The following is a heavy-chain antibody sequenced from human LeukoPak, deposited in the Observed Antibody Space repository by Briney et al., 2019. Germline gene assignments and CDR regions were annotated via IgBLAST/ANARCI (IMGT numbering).Heavy chain of an antibody. Sequence: ASVKVSCKASGYTFTSYDINWVRQATGQGLEWMGWMNPNSGNTGYAQKFQGRVTMTRNTSISTAYMELSSPRSEDTAVYYCARVMVRGGYAFDIWGQGTMVTVSS. J-gene: IGHJ3*02. CDR3: ARVMVRGGYAFDI. CDR1: GYTFTSYD. V-gene: IGHV1-8*01. CDR2: MNPNSGNT. D-gene: IGHD3-10*01.